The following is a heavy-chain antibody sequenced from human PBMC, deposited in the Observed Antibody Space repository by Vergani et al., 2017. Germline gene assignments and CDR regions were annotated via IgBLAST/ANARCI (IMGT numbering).Heavy chain of an antibody. J-gene: IGHJ4*02. Sequence: QVQLVESGGGVVQRGGSLRLSCATSGFTLSNYDMHWIRQGPGKGLEFVACIHFDGSNQYYADSVKGRFTLSRDFSKNTLYLQMNSLRTDDTATYYCAKLLRGWGIDNWGQGTQVIVSS. CDR2: IHFDGSNQ. V-gene: IGHV3-30*02. D-gene: IGHD3-16*01. CDR3: AKLLRGWGIDN. CDR1: GFTLSNYD.